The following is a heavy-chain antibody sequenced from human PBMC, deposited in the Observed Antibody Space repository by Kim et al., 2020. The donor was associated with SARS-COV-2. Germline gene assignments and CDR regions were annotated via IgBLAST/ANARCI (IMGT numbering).Heavy chain of an antibody. CDR2: ISYDGSNK. CDR1: GFTFSSYA. CDR3: ARDFEWGGYSGSY. Sequence: GGSLRLSCAASGFTFSSYAMHWVRQAPGKGLEWVAVISYDGSNKYYADSVKGRFTISRDNSKNTLYLQMNSLRAEDTAVYYCARDFEWGGYSGSYWGQGTLVTVSS. D-gene: IGHD1-26*01. V-gene: IGHV3-30*04. J-gene: IGHJ4*02.